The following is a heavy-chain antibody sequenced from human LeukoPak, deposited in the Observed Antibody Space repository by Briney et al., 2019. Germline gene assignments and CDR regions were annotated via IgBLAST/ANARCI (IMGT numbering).Heavy chain of an antibody. Sequence: PGGSLRLSCAASGFTFSDYYMSWIRQAPGKGLEWVSYIGSSGSTIYYADSVKGRFTISRDNAKNSLYLQMNSLRAEDTAVYYCARASSPTYYYDSSGSYNFQHWGQGTLVTVSS. J-gene: IGHJ1*01. CDR1: GFTFSDYY. D-gene: IGHD3-22*01. CDR2: IGSSGSTI. V-gene: IGHV3-11*01. CDR3: ARASSPTYYYDSSGSYNFQH.